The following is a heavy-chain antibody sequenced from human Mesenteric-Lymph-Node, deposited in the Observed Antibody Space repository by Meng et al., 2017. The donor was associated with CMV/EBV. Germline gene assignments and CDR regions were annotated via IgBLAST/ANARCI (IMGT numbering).Heavy chain of an antibody. CDR2: MNPNSGNT. CDR3: ARDEYCSSTSCYSWFDP. D-gene: IGHD2-2*01. J-gene: IGHJ5*02. Sequence: ASVKVSCKASGYTFSSYDINWVRQATGQGLEWMGWMNPNSGNTGYAQKFQGRVTITRNTSISTAYMELSSLRSDDTAVYYCARDEYCSSTSCYSWFDPWGQGTLVTVSS. CDR1: GYTFSSYD. V-gene: IGHV1-8*03.